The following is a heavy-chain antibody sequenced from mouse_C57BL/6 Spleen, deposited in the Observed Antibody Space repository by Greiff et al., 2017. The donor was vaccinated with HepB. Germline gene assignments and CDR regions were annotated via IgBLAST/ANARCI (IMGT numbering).Heavy chain of an antibody. J-gene: IGHJ4*01. CDR2: IYPGSGNT. Sequence: QVQLKQSGAELVRPGASVKLSCKASGYTFTDYYINWVKQRPGQGLEWIARIYPGSGNTYYNEKFKGKATLTAEKSSSTAYMQLSSLTSEDSAVYFCARSTKDYAMDYWGQGTSVTVSS. V-gene: IGHV1-76*01. CDR1: GYTFTDYY. CDR3: ARSTKDYAMDY.